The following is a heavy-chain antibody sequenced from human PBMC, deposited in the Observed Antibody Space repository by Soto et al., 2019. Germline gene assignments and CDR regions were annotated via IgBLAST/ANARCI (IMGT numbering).Heavy chain of an antibody. V-gene: IGHV1-58*01. J-gene: IGHJ4*02. CDR3: AADSTMIPYTY. CDR2: IVVGSGNT. Sequence: SVNVSCKASGFTFASSAVQWVRQARGQRLEWIGWIVVGSGNTNYAQKFQERVTITRDMSTSTAYMELSSLSSEDTAVYYCAADSTMIPYTYWGQGTLVTVSS. CDR1: GFTFASSA. D-gene: IGHD3-22*01.